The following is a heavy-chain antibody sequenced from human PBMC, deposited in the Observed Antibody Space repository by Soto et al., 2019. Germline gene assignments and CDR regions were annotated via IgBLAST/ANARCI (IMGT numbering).Heavy chain of an antibody. D-gene: IGHD2-8*01. J-gene: IGHJ1*01. CDR2: ISGNSGKT. CDR3: AKLGFVLMELYDFQQ. Sequence: GGSLRPSCTAFGFTCSSYAMSWVRQAPGKELEWVSTISGNSGKTNYAESVKGRFSISRDNSKNTVHLQLDSMRAEDTAVYFCAKLGFVLMELYDFQQWGHGTLVPVSS. V-gene: IGHV3-23*01. CDR1: GFTCSSYA.